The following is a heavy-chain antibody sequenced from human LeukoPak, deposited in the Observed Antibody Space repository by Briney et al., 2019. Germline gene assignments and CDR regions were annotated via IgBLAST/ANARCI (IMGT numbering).Heavy chain of an antibody. V-gene: IGHV3-69-1*01. CDR3: AREQTRGGDLDY. Sequence: AGGSLRLSCTASGFTFSSFSMNWVRQSPGKGLEWISSFSNHNAIFYADSVKGRFTISRDHASNSLYLQMFSLKVEDTAVYYCAREQTRGGDLDYWGQGAQITVSS. CDR1: GFTFSSFS. D-gene: IGHD2-21*02. CDR2: FSNHNAI. J-gene: IGHJ4*02.